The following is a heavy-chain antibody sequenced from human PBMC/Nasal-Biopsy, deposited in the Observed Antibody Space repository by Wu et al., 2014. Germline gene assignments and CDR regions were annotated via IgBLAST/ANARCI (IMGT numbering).Heavy chain of an antibody. CDR3: ARGVYSGSLRATYYFDY. V-gene: IGHV3-33*01. J-gene: IGHJ4*02. CDR2: IWYDGSNK. Sequence: LRLSCAASGFTFSSYGMHWVRQAPGKGLEWVAVIWYDGSNKYYADSVKGRFTISRDNSKNTLYLQMNSLRAEDTAVYYCARGVYSGSLRATYYFDYWGQGTLVTVSS. CDR1: GFTFSSYG. D-gene: IGHD1-26*01.